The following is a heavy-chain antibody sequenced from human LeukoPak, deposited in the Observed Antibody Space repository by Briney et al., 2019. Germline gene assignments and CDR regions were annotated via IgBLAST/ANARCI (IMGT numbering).Heavy chain of an antibody. D-gene: IGHD1-26*01. Sequence: ASVKVSCKASGYTFTAYYIHWVRQAPGQGLEWMGRINPNSGGTNYAQKFQGKVTMTRDTSISTAYMELSRLRSDDTAVYYCARPWEITMSERSYNWFDSWGQGTLVTVSS. V-gene: IGHV1-2*02. CDR1: GYTFTAYY. CDR2: INPNSGGT. CDR3: ARPWEITMSERSYNWFDS. J-gene: IGHJ5*01.